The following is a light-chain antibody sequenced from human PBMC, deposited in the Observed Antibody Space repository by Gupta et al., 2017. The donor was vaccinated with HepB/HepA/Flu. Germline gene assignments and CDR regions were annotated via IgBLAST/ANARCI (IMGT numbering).Light chain of an antibody. V-gene: IGKV3-11*01. Sequence: IVLTQSPATLSLSPGERATLSCRASQSVSSYLACYQQKPGQAPRLLIYDASNRATGLPARFSGSAXGTXFTLTIXIRAPEDFAVHYCHQFSNWPNTFGXGTKLEIK. CDR3: HQFSNWPNT. J-gene: IGKJ2*01. CDR2: DAS. CDR1: QSVSSY.